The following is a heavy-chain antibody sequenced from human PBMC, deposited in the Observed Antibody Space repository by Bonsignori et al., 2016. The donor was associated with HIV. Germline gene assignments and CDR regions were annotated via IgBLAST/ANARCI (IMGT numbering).Heavy chain of an antibody. CDR3: ARDLDNWGEEAFDI. J-gene: IGHJ3*02. V-gene: IGHV4-39*07. CDR1: SGSISRSPYY. D-gene: IGHD7-27*01. CDR2: IFNSGTT. Sequence: SETLSLTCTVSSGSISRSPYYWAWIRQPPGKGLEWIGSIFNSGTTNYNPSLKSRVTISVDTSKNQFSLKLTSVTAADTAVYYCARDLDNWGEEAFDIWGQGTRVTVSS.